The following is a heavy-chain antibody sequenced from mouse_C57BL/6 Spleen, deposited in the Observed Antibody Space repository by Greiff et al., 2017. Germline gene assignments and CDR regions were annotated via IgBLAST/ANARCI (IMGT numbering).Heavy chain of an antibody. CDR2: IDPENGHT. V-gene: IGHV14-4*01. CDR1: GFNIKDDY. Sequence: VQLKESGAELVRPGASVKLSCTASGFNIKDDYMHWVKQRPEQGLEWIGWIDPENGHTEYASKFQGKATITADTSSNTAYLQLSSLTSEDTAVYYCTTAGKFAYWGQGTLVTVSA. J-gene: IGHJ3*01. CDR3: TTAGKFAY.